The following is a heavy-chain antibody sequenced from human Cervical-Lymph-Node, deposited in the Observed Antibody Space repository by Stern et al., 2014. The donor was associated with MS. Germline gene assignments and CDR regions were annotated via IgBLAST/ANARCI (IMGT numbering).Heavy chain of an antibody. J-gene: IGHJ4*02. CDR1: GFTFIGYS. V-gene: IGHV3-21*01. Sequence: VQLVESGGGRVKPGGSLRIPCAGSGFTFIGYSMNWVRQAPGQGLEWVSFISSRSTSMYYADSVNGRFTISRDDANRTLYLQMNSLKVEDTAIYYCARGFPSAMDIDYWGQGVLVTVS. D-gene: IGHD5-18*01. CDR3: ARGFPSAMDIDY. CDR2: ISSRSTSM.